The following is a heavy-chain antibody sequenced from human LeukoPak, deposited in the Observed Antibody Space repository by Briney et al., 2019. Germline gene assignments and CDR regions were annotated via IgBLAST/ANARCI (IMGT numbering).Heavy chain of an antibody. CDR3: ARDRGDFWSGYYGALCY. CDR1: GYTFTSYG. CDR2: MNPNSGNT. Sequence: ASVKVSCKASGYTFTSYGISWVRQAPGQGLEWMGWMNPNSGNTGYAQKFQGRVTITRNTSISTAYMELSSLRSEDTAVYYCARDRGDFWSGYYGALCYWGQGTLVTVSS. J-gene: IGHJ4*02. D-gene: IGHD3-3*01. V-gene: IGHV1-8*03.